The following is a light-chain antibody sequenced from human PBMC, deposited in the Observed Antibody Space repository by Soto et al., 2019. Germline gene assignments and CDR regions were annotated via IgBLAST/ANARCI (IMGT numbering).Light chain of an antibody. V-gene: IGKV3-11*01. CDR2: GTS. J-gene: IGKJ5*01. Sequence: EVVFTQSPATLSLAPGERATLSCRASQFLSSYLAWYQQKPGQPPRLLIYGTSNRATGIPARFSGSRSGTDFTLTISSLEPEDFGVYFCHQRNKFGQGTRLEI. CDR1: QFLSSY. CDR3: HQRNK.